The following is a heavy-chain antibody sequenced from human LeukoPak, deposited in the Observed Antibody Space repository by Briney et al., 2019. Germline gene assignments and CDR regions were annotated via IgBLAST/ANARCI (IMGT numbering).Heavy chain of an antibody. CDR1: GYSISSGYY. CDR2: SYHGVGT. Sequence: SETLSLTCAVSGYSISSGYYWGWIRQPPGKGLAWIGSSYHGVGTYYNPSLKSRVTMSADTSKNQFSLKLSSVTAADTAVYYCARGTARLCPDYWGQGTLVTVSS. J-gene: IGHJ4*02. V-gene: IGHV4-38-2*01. D-gene: IGHD3-10*02. CDR3: ARGTARLCPDY.